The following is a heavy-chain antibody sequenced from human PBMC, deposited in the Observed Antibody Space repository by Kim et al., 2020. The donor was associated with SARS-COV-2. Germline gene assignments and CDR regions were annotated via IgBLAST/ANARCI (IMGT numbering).Heavy chain of an antibody. CDR2: IDPSDSYT. J-gene: IGHJ5*02. CDR3: ARRVGATPRFDP. CDR1: GYSFTSYW. Sequence: GESLKISCKGSGYSFTSYWISWVRQMPGKGLEWMGRIDPSDSYTNYSPSFQGHVTISADKSISTAYLQWSSLKASDTAMYYCARRVGATPRFDPWGQGTLVTVSS. D-gene: IGHD1-26*01. V-gene: IGHV5-10-1*01.